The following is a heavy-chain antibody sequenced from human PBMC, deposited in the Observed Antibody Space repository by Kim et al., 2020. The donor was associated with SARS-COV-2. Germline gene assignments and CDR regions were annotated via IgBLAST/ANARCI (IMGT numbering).Heavy chain of an antibody. CDR2: IDYSGST. J-gene: IGHJ4*02. CDR1: GASISSGGYY. Sequence: SETLSLTCTVSGASISSGGYYWSWIRQHQGKGLEWIAFIDYSGSTDDNPSVKSRLIISLDKSKNQISLKLSSVTAADTAVYYGVRGRRDGYNYVDYWGQGTLVTVSS. V-gene: IGHV4-31*03. CDR3: VRGRRDGYNYVDY. D-gene: IGHD5-12*01.